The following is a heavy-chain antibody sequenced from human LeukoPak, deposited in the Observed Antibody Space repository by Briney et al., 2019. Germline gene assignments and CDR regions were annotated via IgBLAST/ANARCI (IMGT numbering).Heavy chain of an antibody. V-gene: IGHV1-18*01. J-gene: IGHJ4*02. D-gene: IGHD3-16*02. CDR3: AGALYDYVWGSYRYIKGVDY. CDR1: GYTFTSYG. CDR2: ISAYNGNT. Sequence: ASVKVSCKASGYTFTSYGISWVRQAPGQGLEWMGWISAYNGNTNYAQKLQGRVTMTTDTSTSTAYMELRSLRSDDTAVYYCAGALYDYVWGSYRYIKGVDYWGQGTLVTVSS.